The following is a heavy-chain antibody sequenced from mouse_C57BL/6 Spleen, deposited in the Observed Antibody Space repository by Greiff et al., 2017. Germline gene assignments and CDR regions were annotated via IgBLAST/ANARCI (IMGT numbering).Heavy chain of an antibody. J-gene: IGHJ2*01. V-gene: IGHV1-82*01. D-gene: IGHD2-13*01. Sequence: VKLMESGPELVKPGASVKISCTASGYAFSSSWMNWVRQRPGKGLEWIGRIYPGDGDTNYNGKIAGKATLTADKSSSTAYMQRSSLTYEDSAVYFCARGRGDPFGYGGQGTTLTVSS. CDR1: GYAFSSSW. CDR3: ARGRGDPFGY. CDR2: IYPGDGDT.